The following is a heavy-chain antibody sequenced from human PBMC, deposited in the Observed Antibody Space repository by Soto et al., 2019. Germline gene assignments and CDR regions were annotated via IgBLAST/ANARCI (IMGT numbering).Heavy chain of an antibody. CDR2: INAGNGNT. CDR1: GYTFTSYA. Sequence: VQLVQSGAEVKKPGASGKVSCKASGYTFTSYAMHWVRQATGQRLEWMGWINAGNGNTKYSQKFKGRVTITRDTSAITAYMELSILRSEDPAVDYCARCGSCYGGAFDYWGQGTLVTVSS. J-gene: IGHJ4*02. D-gene: IGHD2-15*01. CDR3: ARCGSCYGGAFDY. V-gene: IGHV1-3*01.